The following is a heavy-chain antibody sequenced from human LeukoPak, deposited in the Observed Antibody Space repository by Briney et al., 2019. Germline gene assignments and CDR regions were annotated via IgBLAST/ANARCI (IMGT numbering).Heavy chain of an antibody. J-gene: IGHJ2*01. CDR1: GFTVSGNY. Sequence: GGSLRLSCAASGFTVSGNYIIWVRQAPGKGLEWFSVTFGDGSTNYADSVKGKFAVSRDNSRNTFFLQMNSLRAEDTAVYYCASRGGSDRSWYFILWGRGTLVTVSS. CDR2: TFGDGST. D-gene: IGHD2-15*01. V-gene: IGHV3-66*01. CDR3: ASRGGSDRSWYFIL.